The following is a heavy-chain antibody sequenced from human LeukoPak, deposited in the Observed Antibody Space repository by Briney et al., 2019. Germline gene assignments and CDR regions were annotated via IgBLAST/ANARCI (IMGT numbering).Heavy chain of an antibody. CDR2: ISAYNGNT. CDR1: GYTFTSYG. CDR3: ARDFPVITMVRGVITRFDY. V-gene: IGHV1-18*01. D-gene: IGHD3-10*01. J-gene: IGHJ4*02. Sequence: GASVKVSCKASGYTFTSYGISWVRQAPGQGLEWMGWISAYNGNTNYAQKLQGRVTMTTDTSTSTAYMELRSLRSDDTAVYYCARDFPVITMVRGVITRFDYWGQGTLVTVSS.